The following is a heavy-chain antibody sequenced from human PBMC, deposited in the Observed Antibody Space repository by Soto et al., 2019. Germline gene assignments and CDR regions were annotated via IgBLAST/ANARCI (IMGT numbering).Heavy chain of an antibody. CDR1: GFTFDDYA. CDR2: INWNSGSI. Sequence: EVQLVESGGGLVQPGRSLRLSCAASGFTFDDYAMHWVRQAPGKGLERVSGINWNSGSIGYADSVKGRFTISRDNAKNSLYLQMNSLRTEDTALYYCAKGYNYDRSGNPDYWGQGTLVTVSS. V-gene: IGHV3-9*01. D-gene: IGHD3-22*01. J-gene: IGHJ4*02. CDR3: AKGYNYDRSGNPDY.